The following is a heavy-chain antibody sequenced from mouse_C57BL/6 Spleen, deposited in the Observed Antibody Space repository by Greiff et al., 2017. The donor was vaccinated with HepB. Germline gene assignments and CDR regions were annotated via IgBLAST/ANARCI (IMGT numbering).Heavy chain of an antibody. V-gene: IGHV1-52*01. CDR1: GYTFTSYW. CDR2: IDPSDSET. J-gene: IGHJ3*01. CDR3: ARSHYGNSRFAY. Sequence: VQLQQPGAELVRPGSSVKLSCKASGYTFTSYWMHWVKQRPIQGLEWIGNIDPSDSETHYNQKFKDKATLTVDKSSSTAYMQLSSLTSEDSAVYYCARSHYGNSRFAYWGQGTLVTVSA. D-gene: IGHD2-1*01.